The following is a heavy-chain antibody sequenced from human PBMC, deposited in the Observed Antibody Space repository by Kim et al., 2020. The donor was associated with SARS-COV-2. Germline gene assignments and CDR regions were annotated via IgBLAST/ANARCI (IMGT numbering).Heavy chain of an antibody. V-gene: IGHV1-24*01. Sequence: ASVKVSCKVSGYTLTELSMHWVRQAPGKGLEWMGGFDPEDGETIYAQKFQGRVTMTEDTSTDTAYMELSSLRSEDTAVYYCATTRDSGSYVYYGMDAWGQGTTVTVSS. CDR3: ATTRDSGSYVYYGMDA. J-gene: IGHJ6*02. D-gene: IGHD1-26*01. CDR1: GYTLTELS. CDR2: FDPEDGET.